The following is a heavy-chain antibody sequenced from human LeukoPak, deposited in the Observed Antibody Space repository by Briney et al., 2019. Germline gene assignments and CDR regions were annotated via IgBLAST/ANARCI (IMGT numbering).Heavy chain of an antibody. CDR2: ISYDGSNK. CDR1: GFTFSSYG. V-gene: IGHV3-30*03. CDR3: ARVGNGGYYGDYYMDV. J-gene: IGHJ6*03. Sequence: GGSLRLSCAASGFTFSSYGMHWVRQAPGKGLEWVAVISYDGSNKYYADSVKGRFTISRDNSKNTLYLQMNSLRAEDTAVYYCARVGNGGYYGDYYMDVWGKGTTVTVSS. D-gene: IGHD3-3*01.